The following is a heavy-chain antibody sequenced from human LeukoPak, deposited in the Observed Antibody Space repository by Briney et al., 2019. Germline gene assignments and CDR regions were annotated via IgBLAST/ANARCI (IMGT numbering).Heavy chain of an antibody. J-gene: IGHJ1*01. D-gene: IGHD3-22*01. V-gene: IGHV1-24*01. CDR3: ATSDDYYDSSGYHFQH. CDR2: FDPEDGET. Sequence: ASVKVSCKVSGYTLTELSMHWVRQAPGKGLEWMEGFDPEDGETIYAQKFQGRVTMTEDTSTDTAYMELSSLRSEDTAVYYCATSDDYYDSSGYHFQHWGQGTLVTVSS. CDR1: GYTLTELS.